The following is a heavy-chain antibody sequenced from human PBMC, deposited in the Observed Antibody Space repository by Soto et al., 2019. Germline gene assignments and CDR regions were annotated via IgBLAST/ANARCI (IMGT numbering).Heavy chain of an antibody. CDR2: INPNSGGT. Sequence: GASVKVSCKASGYTFTGYYMHWVRQAPGQGLEWMGWINPNSGGTNYAQKFQGRVTMTRDTSISTAYMELSRLRSDDTAVYYCARDQELLWFGEYNWFDPWGQGTLVTVSS. D-gene: IGHD3-10*01. CDR3: ARDQELLWFGEYNWFDP. V-gene: IGHV1-2*02. J-gene: IGHJ5*02. CDR1: GYTFTGYY.